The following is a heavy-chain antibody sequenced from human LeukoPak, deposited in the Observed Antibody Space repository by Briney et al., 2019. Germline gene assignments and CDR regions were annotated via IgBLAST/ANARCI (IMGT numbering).Heavy chain of an antibody. D-gene: IGHD5-24*01. V-gene: IGHV4-61*01. CDR3: PTHEMATDSFDY. J-gene: IGHJ4*02. CDR2: IYYSGST. Sequence: SETLSLTCTVSGGSVSSGSYYWSWIRRPPRKGLEWIGYIYYSGSTYYNPSLKSRVTISVDTSKNQFSLKLSSVTAADTAVYYCPTHEMATDSFDYWGQGTPVTVSS. CDR1: GGSVSSGSYY.